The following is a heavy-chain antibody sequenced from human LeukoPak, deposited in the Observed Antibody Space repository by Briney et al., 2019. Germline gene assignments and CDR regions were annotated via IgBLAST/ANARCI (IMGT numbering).Heavy chain of an antibody. Sequence: GGSLRLSCAASGFTFSSYGMHWVRQAPGKGLEWVAFIRCDGSNKYYADSVKGRFTISRDNSKNTLYLQMNSLRAEDTAVYYCAKDLLESPYYDFWSGYYPLDYWGQGTLVTVSS. CDR3: AKDLLESPYYDFWSGYYPLDY. V-gene: IGHV3-30*02. J-gene: IGHJ4*02. CDR1: GFTFSSYG. CDR2: IRCDGSNK. D-gene: IGHD3-3*01.